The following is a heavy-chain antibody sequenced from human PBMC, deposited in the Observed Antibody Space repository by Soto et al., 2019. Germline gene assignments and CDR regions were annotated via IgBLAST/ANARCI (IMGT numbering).Heavy chain of an antibody. D-gene: IGHD3-10*01. CDR3: AAAGILWFGEVGWFDP. Sequence: ASVKVSCKASGFTFTSSAMQWVRQARGQRLEWIGWIVVGSGNTNYAQKFQERVTITRDMSTSTAYMELSSLRSEDTAVYYCAAAGILWFGEVGWFDPWGQGTLVTVSS. J-gene: IGHJ5*02. V-gene: IGHV1-58*02. CDR2: IVVGSGNT. CDR1: GFTFTSSA.